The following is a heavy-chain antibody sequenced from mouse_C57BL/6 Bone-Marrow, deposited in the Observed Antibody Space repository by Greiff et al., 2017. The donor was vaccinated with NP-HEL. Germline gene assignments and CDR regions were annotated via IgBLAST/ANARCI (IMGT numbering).Heavy chain of an antibody. V-gene: IGHV1-81*01. J-gene: IGHJ2*01. Sequence: VQLQESGAELARPGASVKLSCKASGYTFTSYGISWVKQRTGQGLEWIGEIYPRSGNTYYNEKFKGKATLTADKSSSTAYMELRSLTSEDSAVYVCARPPYGNYEEGYWGQGTTLTVSS. D-gene: IGHD2-1*01. CDR1: GYTFTSYG. CDR2: IYPRSGNT. CDR3: ARPPYGNYEEGY.